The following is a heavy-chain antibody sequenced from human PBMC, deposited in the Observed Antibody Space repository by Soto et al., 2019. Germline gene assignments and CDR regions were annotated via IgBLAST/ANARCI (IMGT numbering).Heavy chain of an antibody. J-gene: IGHJ5*02. Sequence: VSGPTLVNPTQTLTLTCTFSGFSLTTSEMSVSWIRQPPGKALEWLALIDGDDDKYYSTSLKTRLTISKDTSTKQVVLTMTNMDPVDTATYFCARATSYTSSWPSNWFDPWGQGTLVTVSS. CDR1: GFSLTTSEMS. V-gene: IGHV2-70*12. CDR3: ARATSYTSSWPSNWFDP. D-gene: IGHD2-2*01. CDR2: IDGDDDK.